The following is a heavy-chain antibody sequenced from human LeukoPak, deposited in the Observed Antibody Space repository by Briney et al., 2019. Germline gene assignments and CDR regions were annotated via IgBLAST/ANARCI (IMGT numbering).Heavy chain of an antibody. CDR3: ARGYSYGYIY. D-gene: IGHD5-18*01. CDR1: GFTFSSYW. Sequence: GGSLRLSCAASGFTFSSYWMSWVRQAPGKGLEWVSYISSSSSTIYYADSVKGRFTISRDDAKNSLYLQMNSLRAEDTAVYYCARGYSYGYIYWGQGTLVTVSS. J-gene: IGHJ4*02. V-gene: IGHV3-48*01. CDR2: ISSSSSTI.